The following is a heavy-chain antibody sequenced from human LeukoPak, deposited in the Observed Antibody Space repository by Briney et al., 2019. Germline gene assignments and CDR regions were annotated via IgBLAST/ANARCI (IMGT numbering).Heavy chain of an antibody. CDR2: IYSGGST. CDR3: ARVTRPNYYDSSGYPDAFDI. Sequence: PGGSLRLSCAASGFTVSSNYMSWVRQAPGKGLEWVSVIYSGGSTYYADSVKGRFTISRDNSKNTLYLQMNSLRAEDTAVYYCARVTRPNYYDSSGYPDAFDIWGQGTMVTVSS. J-gene: IGHJ3*02. V-gene: IGHV3-66*01. CDR1: GFTVSSNY. D-gene: IGHD3-22*01.